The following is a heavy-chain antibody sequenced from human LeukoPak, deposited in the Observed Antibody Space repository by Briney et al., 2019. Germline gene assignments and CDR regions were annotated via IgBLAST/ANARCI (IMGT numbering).Heavy chain of an antibody. J-gene: IGHJ3*02. V-gene: IGHV1-18*01. CDR2: ISAYNGNT. CDR1: GYIFTSYA. CDR3: ARDNYDILTGYFGSLDAFDI. Sequence: ASVKVSCKASGYIFTSYAMNWVRQAPGQGLEWMGWISAYNGNTNYAQKLQGRVTMTTDTSTSTAYMELRSLRSDDTAVYYCARDNYDILTGYFGSLDAFDIWGQGTMVTVSS. D-gene: IGHD3-9*01.